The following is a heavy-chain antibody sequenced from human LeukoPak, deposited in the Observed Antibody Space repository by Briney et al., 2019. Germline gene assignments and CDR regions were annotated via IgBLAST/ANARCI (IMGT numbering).Heavy chain of an antibody. V-gene: IGHV3-30*01. CDR3: VSYCSGGSCQSDSDY. CDR2: ISYDGSNK. Sequence: GGSLRLSCAASGFTFSSYAMHWVRQAPGKGLEWVAVISYDGSNKYYADSVKGRFTISRDNSKNTLYLQMNSLRAEDTAVYSCVSYCSGGSCQSDSDYWGQGTLVTVSS. J-gene: IGHJ4*02. CDR1: GFTFSSYA. D-gene: IGHD2-15*01.